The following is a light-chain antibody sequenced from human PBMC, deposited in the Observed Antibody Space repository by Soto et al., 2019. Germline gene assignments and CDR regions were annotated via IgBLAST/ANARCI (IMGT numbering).Light chain of an antibody. CDR3: QQYKKWPPDRT. CDR1: QSVGSN. V-gene: IGKV3-15*01. CDR2: GAS. Sequence: EIVMTQSPATLSVSPGERATLSCRASQSVGSNLAWYQQKPGKAPRLLIYGASTRATGIPARFSGSGSGTEFTLTISSLQSEDFAIYFCQQYKKWPPDRTFGQGTKVESK. J-gene: IGKJ1*01.